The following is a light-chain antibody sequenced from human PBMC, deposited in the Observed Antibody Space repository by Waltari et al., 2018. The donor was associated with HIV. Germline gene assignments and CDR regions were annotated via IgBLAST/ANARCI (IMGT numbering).Light chain of an antibody. CDR2: DAS. CDR3: QQRSHWPLT. J-gene: IGKJ4*01. CDR1: QRVSDF. V-gene: IGKV3-11*01. Sequence: ETVLTQSPARLSLSPGARATLSCRANQRVSDFLAWYRQTPGQPPRLLFFDASTRATGTPARFSGSGSGTDFTLTISSLEPEDFAVYYCQQRSHWPLTFGGGTKVEMK.